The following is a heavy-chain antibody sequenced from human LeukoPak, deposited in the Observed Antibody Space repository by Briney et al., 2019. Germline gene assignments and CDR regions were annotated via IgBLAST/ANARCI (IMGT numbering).Heavy chain of an antibody. V-gene: IGHV3-48*03. CDR1: GFTFSSYE. Sequence: GGSLRLSCAASGFTFSSYEMNWVRQAPGKGLEWVSYISSSGSTIYYADSVKGRFTISRDNAKNSLYLQMNSLRAEDTAVYYCARGAVNWNYGAGYYYMDVWGKGTTVTVSS. D-gene: IGHD1-7*01. J-gene: IGHJ6*03. CDR2: ISSSGSTI. CDR3: ARGAVNWNYGAGYYYMDV.